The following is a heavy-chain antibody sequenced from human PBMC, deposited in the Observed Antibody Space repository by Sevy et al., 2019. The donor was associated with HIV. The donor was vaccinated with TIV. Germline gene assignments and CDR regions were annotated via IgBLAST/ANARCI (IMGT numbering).Heavy chain of an antibody. J-gene: IGHJ4*02. CDR2: ISYDGSNK. V-gene: IGHV3-30-3*01. Sequence: GGSLRLSCAASGFTFSSYAMHWVRQAPGKGLEWVAVISYDGSNKYYADSVKGRFTIARDNSKNPLYLQMNSLRAEDTAVYYCACQYCSGSSCGYFDYWGQGTLVTVSS. CDR1: GFTFSSYA. CDR3: ACQYCSGSSCGYFDY. D-gene: IGHD2-15*01.